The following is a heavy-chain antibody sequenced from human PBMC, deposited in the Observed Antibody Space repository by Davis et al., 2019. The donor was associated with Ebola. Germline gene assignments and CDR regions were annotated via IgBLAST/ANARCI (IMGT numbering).Heavy chain of an antibody. CDR2: IYYSGST. D-gene: IGHD1-26*01. V-gene: IGHV4-59*05. J-gene: IGHJ4*02. CDR3: ASSIVGATKQFDY. CDR1: GGSISSYY. Sequence: SETLSLTCTVSGGSISSYYWRWIRQPPGTGLEWIGSIYYSGSTYYNPSLKSRVTISVDTSKNQFSLKLSSVTAADTAVYYCASSIVGATKQFDYWGQGTLVTVSS.